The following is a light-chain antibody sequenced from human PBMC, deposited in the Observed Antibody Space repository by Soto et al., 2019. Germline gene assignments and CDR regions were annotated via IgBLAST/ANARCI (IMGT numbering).Light chain of an antibody. V-gene: IGKV1-39*01. CDR3: QHSHSTPYT. CDR2: AAS. CDR1: QSISSY. Sequence: DIQMTQSPSSLSASVGDRVTITCRASQSISSYLNWYQQKPGKAHKLLIYAASSLQIGVPSRFSGSGSGTDFTLTISSLQPEDFATYYCQHSHSTPYTFCQGPKLEIK. J-gene: IGKJ2*01.